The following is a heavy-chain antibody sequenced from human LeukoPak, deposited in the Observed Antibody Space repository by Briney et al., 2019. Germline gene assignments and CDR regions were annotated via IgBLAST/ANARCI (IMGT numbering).Heavy chain of an antibody. CDR1: GGSFSGYY. CDR2: IYYSGST. J-gene: IGHJ4*02. V-gene: IGHV4-34*09. CDR3: AREGTLGYCSGGSCYGLFDY. D-gene: IGHD2-15*01. Sequence: SETLSLTCAVYGGSFSGYYWSWIRQPPGKGLEWIGYIYYSGSTYYNPSLKSRVTISVDTSKNQFSLKLSSVTAADTAVYYCAREGTLGYCSGGSCYGLFDYWGQGTLVTVSS.